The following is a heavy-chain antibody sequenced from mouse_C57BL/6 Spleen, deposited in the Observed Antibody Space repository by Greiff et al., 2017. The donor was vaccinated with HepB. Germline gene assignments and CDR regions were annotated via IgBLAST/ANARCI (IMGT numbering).Heavy chain of an antibody. J-gene: IGHJ2*01. Sequence: EVKLVESEGGLVQPGSSMKLSCTASGFTFSDYYMAWVRQVPEKGLEWVANINYDGSSTYYLDSLKSRFIISRDNAKNILYLQMSSLKSEGTATYYCATAQATGYFDYWGQGTTLTVSS. V-gene: IGHV5-16*01. CDR1: GFTFSDYY. CDR3: ATAQATGYFDY. CDR2: INYDGSST. D-gene: IGHD3-2*02.